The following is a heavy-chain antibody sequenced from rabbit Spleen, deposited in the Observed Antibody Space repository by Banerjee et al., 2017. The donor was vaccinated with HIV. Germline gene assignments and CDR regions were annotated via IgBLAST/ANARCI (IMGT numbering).Heavy chain of an antibody. CDR3: ARDAGTSFSTYGMDL. J-gene: IGHJ6*01. V-gene: IGHV1S45*01. D-gene: IGHD8-1*01. CDR1: EFSFSYSYW. CDR2: AYAGSSDST. Sequence: QEQLVESGGGLVQPGASLTLTCTASEFSFSYSYWICWVRQAPGKGLEWVACAYAGSSDSTYSATWAKGRFTISKTSSTTVTLQMTSLTAADTATYFCARDAGTSFSTYGMDLWGPGTLVTVS.